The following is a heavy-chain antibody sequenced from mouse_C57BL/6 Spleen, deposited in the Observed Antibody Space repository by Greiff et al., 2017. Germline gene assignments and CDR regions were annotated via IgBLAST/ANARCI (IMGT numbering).Heavy chain of an antibody. CDR1: GYAFSSSW. CDR3: ARELGRENAMDY. CDR2: IYPGDGDT. J-gene: IGHJ4*01. Sequence: VKLQESGPELVKPGASVKISCKASGYAFSSSWMNWVKQRPGKGLEWIGRIYPGDGDTNYNGKFKGKATLTADKSSSTAYMQLSSLTSEDSAVYFCARELGRENAMDYWGQGTSVTVSS. D-gene: IGHD4-1*01. V-gene: IGHV1-82*01.